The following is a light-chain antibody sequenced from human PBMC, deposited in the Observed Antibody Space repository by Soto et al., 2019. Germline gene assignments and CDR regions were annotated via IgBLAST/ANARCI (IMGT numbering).Light chain of an antibody. V-gene: IGLV1-40*01. CDR1: SSNIGAGYD. Sequence: QSVLTQPPSVTGAPGQTVTISCTGSSSNIGAGYDVHWYQHLPGTAPKLLIYGNTNRPSGVPDRFSGSKSGASASLTIAWLQAEDEADYYCQSYDSNLSAPYVFGTGTKLTVL. J-gene: IGLJ1*01. CDR2: GNT. CDR3: QSYDSNLSAPYV.